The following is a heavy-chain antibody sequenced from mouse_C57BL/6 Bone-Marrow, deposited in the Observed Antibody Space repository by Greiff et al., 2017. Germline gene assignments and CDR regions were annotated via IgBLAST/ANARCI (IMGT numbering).Heavy chain of an antibody. CDR1: GYTFTGYW. CDR2: ILPGSGST. V-gene: IGHV1-9*01. D-gene: IGHD1-1*01. CDR3: AKFYYYGSSIYWYFDV. J-gene: IGHJ1*03. Sequence: QVQLKQSGAELMKPGASVKLSCKATGYTFTGYWIEWVKQRPGHGLEWIGEILPGSGSTNYNEKFKGKATFTADTSSNTAYMQLSSLTTEDSAIYYCAKFYYYGSSIYWYFDVWGTGTTVTVSS.